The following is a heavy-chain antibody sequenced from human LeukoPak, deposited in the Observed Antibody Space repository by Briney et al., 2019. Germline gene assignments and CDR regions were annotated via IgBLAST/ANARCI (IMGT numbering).Heavy chain of an antibody. Sequence: GGSLRLSCAASAFTFSSYAMSWVRQAPGKGLEWASAISGSGVTTYYADSVKGRFTISRDNSKNTLYLQMNSLRAEDTAVYYCAKGPLIEVAGTTWDYWGQGTLVTVSS. CDR3: AKGPLIEVAGTTWDY. D-gene: IGHD6-19*01. J-gene: IGHJ4*02. CDR1: AFTFSSYA. V-gene: IGHV3-23*01. CDR2: ISGSGVTT.